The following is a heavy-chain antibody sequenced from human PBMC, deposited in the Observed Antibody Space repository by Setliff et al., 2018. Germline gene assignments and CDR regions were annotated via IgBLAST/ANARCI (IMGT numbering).Heavy chain of an antibody. CDR3: ARHKSNGSGSYPSLYMDV. CDR2: IYYSGST. J-gene: IGHJ6*03. V-gene: IGHV4-34*01. Sequence: SETLSLTCDVFGGSFGDYYWSWIRQPPGKGLEWVATIYYSGSTYSNPSLKSRLIISVDAPDNQFSVKLSSVTAADTAVYYCARHKSNGSGSYPSLYMDVWGKGIMVTVSS. D-gene: IGHD3-10*01. CDR1: GGSFGDYY.